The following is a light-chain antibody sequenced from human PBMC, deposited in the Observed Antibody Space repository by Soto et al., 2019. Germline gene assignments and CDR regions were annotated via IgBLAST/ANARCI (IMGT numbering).Light chain of an antibody. CDR3: SSYAGSSNV. CDR1: SSDVGGYNY. Sequence: QSVLTQPPSASGSPGQSAAISCTGTSSDVGGYNYVSWYQQHPGKAPKLMIYEVNKRPSGVPDRFSGSKSGNTASLTVSGLQAEDEAGYYCSSYAGSSNVFGTGTKVTVL. V-gene: IGLV2-8*01. J-gene: IGLJ1*01. CDR2: EVN.